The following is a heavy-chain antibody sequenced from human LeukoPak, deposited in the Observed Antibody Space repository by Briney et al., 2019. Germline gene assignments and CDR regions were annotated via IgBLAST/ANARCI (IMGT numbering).Heavy chain of an antibody. V-gene: IGHV4-39*07. CDR2: IFYNGKT. Sequence: PSETLSLTCTVSGGSISVSSYYWGWIRQPPGKGLEWIGNIFYNGKTYYNPSLKSRVTISVDTSKNQFSLKLSSVTAADTAVYYCAREGAGSGSSYYYGMDVWGQGTTVTVSS. D-gene: IGHD3-10*01. CDR3: AREGAGSGSSYYYGMDV. CDR1: GGSISVSSYY. J-gene: IGHJ6*02.